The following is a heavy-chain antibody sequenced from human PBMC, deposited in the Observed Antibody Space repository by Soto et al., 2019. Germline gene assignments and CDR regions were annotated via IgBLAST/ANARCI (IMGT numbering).Heavy chain of an antibody. V-gene: IGHV4-59*08. CDR1: GGSISSYY. Sequence: QVQLQESGPGLVKPSATLSLTCTVSGGSISSYYWSWIRQPPGKGLEWIGYIYYSGSTNDNPSLKSRVTISEATSKNLFSLKLSSVTAADTAVYYCARVWGYAFDIWGQGTMVTVSS. D-gene: IGHD7-27*01. CDR2: IYYSGST. J-gene: IGHJ3*02. CDR3: ARVWGYAFDI.